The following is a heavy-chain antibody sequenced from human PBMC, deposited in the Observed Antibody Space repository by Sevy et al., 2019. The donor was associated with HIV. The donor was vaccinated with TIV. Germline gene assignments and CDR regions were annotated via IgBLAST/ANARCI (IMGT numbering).Heavy chain of an antibody. CDR1: GGSISSYY. V-gene: IGHV4-59*01. J-gene: IGHJ4*02. D-gene: IGHD1-7*01. CDR3: ARGGITGTTDY. Sequence: SETLSLTCTVSGGSISSYYWSWIRQPPGKGLEWIEYIYYSGSTNYNPSLKSRVTISVDTSKNQFSLKLSSVTAADTAVYYCARGGITGTTDYWGQGTLVTVSS. CDR2: IYYSGST.